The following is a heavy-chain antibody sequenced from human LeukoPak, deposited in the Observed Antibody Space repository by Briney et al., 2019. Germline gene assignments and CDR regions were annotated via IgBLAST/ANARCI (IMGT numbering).Heavy chain of an antibody. Sequence: GESLKISCKGSGYSFSNYWVGWVRQMSGKGLEWMGVIHPGDSDITYSPAFRGQVTISVDKSISTAYLQWSSLKASDTAMYYCARGDSGWFSNSWGQGTLVTVSS. D-gene: IGHD6-19*01. V-gene: IGHV5-51*01. J-gene: IGHJ4*02. CDR2: IHPGDSDI. CDR1: GYSFSNYW. CDR3: ARGDSGWFSNS.